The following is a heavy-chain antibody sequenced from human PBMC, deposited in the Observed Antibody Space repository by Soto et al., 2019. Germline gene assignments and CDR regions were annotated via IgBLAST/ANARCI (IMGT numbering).Heavy chain of an antibody. CDR3: ARGGSSGWYLDY. V-gene: IGHV1-69*02. CDR1: GGTFSSYT. CDR2: IIPILGIA. D-gene: IGHD6-19*01. Sequence: QVQLVQSGAEVKKPGSSVKVSCKASGGTFSSYTISWVRQAPGQGLEWMGRIIPILGIANYAQKFQGRVTITADKSTSTAYMELSSLSSEDTAVYSCARGGSSGWYLDYWGQGTLVTVSS. J-gene: IGHJ4*02.